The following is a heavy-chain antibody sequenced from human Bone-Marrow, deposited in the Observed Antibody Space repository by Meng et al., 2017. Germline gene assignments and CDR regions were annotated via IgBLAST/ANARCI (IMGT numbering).Heavy chain of an antibody. Sequence: QVQLQESGPGLVKPSGTLSLTCAVSGGSISSSNWWSWVRQPPGKGLEWIGEIYHSGSTNYNPSLKSRVTISVDTSQNNLSLRLSSVTAADSAVYYCARGPTTMAHDFDYWGQGTLVTASS. CDR1: GGSISSSNW. CDR3: ARGPTTMAHDFDY. J-gene: IGHJ4*02. CDR2: IYHSGST. V-gene: IGHV4-4*02. D-gene: IGHD4-11*01.